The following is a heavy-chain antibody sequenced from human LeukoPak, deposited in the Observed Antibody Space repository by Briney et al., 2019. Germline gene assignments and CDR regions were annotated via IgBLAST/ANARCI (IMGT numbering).Heavy chain of an antibody. CDR1: GYTFTSYG. V-gene: IGHV1-18*04. D-gene: IGHD5-18*01. Sequence: ASVKVSCKASGYTFTSYGISWVRQAPGQGLEGMGWISAYNGNTNYAQKLQGRVTMTTDTSTSTAYMELRSLRSDDTAVYYCARDGMDTAMVPFDYWGQGTLVTVSS. J-gene: IGHJ4*02. CDR2: ISAYNGNT. CDR3: ARDGMDTAMVPFDY.